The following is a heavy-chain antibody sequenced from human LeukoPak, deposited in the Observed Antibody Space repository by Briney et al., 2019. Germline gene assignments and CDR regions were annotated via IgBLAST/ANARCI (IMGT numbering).Heavy chain of an antibody. J-gene: IGHJ4*02. Sequence: GGSLRLSCAASGFTFSSYAMSWVRQAPGKGLEWVSAISGSGGSTYYADSVKGRFTISRDNSKNTLYLQMNSLRAEDTAVYYCARIDDYGDHFDYWGQGTLVTVSS. CDR1: GFTFSSYA. D-gene: IGHD4-17*01. CDR3: ARIDDYGDHFDY. V-gene: IGHV3-23*01. CDR2: ISGSGGST.